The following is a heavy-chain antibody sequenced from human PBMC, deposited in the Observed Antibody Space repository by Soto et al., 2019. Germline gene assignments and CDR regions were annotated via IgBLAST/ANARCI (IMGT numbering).Heavy chain of an antibody. J-gene: IGHJ6*02. CDR1: GFTVSSNY. CDR2: IYSGGST. D-gene: IGHD3-3*01. CDR3: ARAGRFLEGLSYHAGMDV. V-gene: IGHV3-53*01. Sequence: GSLRLSCAASGFTVSSNYMSWVRQAPGKGLEWVSVIYSGGSTYYADSVKGRFTISRDNSKNTLYLQMNSLRAEDTAVYYCARAGRFLEGLSYHAGMDVWGQGTTVTVSS.